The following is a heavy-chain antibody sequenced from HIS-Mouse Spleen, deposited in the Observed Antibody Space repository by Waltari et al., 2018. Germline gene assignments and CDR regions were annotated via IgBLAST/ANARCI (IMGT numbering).Heavy chain of an antibody. CDR3: AREIPYSSSWYDWYFDL. Sequence: QLQLQESVPGLVKPSETLSLTCTVSGASISSSSYYLGWIRQPPGKGLEWIGSIYYSGSTYYNPSLKSRVTISVDTSKNQFSLKLSSVTAADTAVYYCAREIPYSSSWYDWYFDLWGRGTLVTVSS. J-gene: IGHJ2*01. D-gene: IGHD6-13*01. CDR2: IYYSGST. V-gene: IGHV4-39*07. CDR1: GASISSSSYY.